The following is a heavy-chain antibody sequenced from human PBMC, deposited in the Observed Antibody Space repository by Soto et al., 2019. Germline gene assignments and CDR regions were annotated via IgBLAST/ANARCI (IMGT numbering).Heavy chain of an antibody. J-gene: IGHJ4*02. CDR2: VYSSGRT. Sequence: SETLSLTCAVSGVSIINNYWTWIRQPAGKGLEWLGRVYSSGRTTYNPSLKSRLTMSVDTSKNQFSLHLTSVTAADTAVYYCARREDTFDFWGQGMLVTVSS. CDR3: ARREDTFDF. CDR1: GVSIINNY. V-gene: IGHV4-4*07.